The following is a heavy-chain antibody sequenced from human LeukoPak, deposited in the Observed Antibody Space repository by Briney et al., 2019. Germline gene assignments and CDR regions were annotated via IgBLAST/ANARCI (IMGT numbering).Heavy chain of an antibody. V-gene: IGHV3-9*01. CDR2: ISWNSGSI. CDR3: AKGKGTMVRGVLDY. D-gene: IGHD3-10*01. CDR1: GFTFSSYW. J-gene: IGHJ4*02. Sequence: PGGSLRLSCAASGFTFSSYWMHWVRQAPGKGLEWVSGISWNSGSIGYADSVKGRFTISRDNAKNSLYLQMNSLRAEDTALYYCAKGKGTMVRGVLDYWGQGTLVTVSS.